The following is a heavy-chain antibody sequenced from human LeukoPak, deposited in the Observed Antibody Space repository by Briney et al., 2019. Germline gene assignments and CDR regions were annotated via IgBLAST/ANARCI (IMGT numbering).Heavy chain of an antibody. D-gene: IGHD3-22*01. CDR1: GGSISSGGYS. Sequence: SETLSLTCAVSGGSISSGGYSWSWIRQPPGKGLEWIGYIYYSGSTYYNPSLKSRVTISVDTSKNQFSLKLSSVTAADTAVYYCARVNYYDSRGYGAFDIWGQGTMVTVSS. CDR2: IYYSGST. J-gene: IGHJ3*02. V-gene: IGHV4-30-4*07. CDR3: ARVNYYDSRGYGAFDI.